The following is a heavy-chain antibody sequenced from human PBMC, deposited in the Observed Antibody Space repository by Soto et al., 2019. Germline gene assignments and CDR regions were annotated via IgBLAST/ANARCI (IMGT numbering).Heavy chain of an antibody. CDR3: AKAVAGTWEFDY. CDR2: ISAGGAST. J-gene: IGHJ4*02. CDR1: GFRFSSYA. Sequence: EVQLLESGGGLVRPGGSLRLSCTASGFRFSSYAVNWVRQAPGKGLEWVSSISAGGASTYYADSVKGRFTISRDDSKNTLFLQINTLRAADTVVYYCAKAVAGTWEFDYWGQGTLVTVSS. V-gene: IGHV3-23*01. D-gene: IGHD6-19*01.